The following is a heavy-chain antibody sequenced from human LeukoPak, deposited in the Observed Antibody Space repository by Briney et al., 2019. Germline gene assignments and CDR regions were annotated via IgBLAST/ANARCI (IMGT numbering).Heavy chain of an antibody. CDR1: GGTFSSYA. CDR3: ASASGITIFGVVITPPFDY. J-gene: IGHJ4*02. D-gene: IGHD3-3*01. CDR2: IIPIFGTA. Sequence: SVKVSCKASGGTFSSYAISWVRQAPGQGLEWMGGIIPIFGTANYAQKFQGRVTITADESTSTAYMELSSLRSEDTAVYYCASASGITIFGVVITPPFDYWGQGTLVTVSS. V-gene: IGHV1-69*13.